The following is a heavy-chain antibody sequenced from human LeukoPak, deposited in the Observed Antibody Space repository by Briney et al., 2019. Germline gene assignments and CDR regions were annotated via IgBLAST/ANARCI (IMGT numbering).Heavy chain of an antibody. J-gene: IGHJ4*02. CDR2: IKFRGHET. CDR3: AKVKNFIDYVLDY. CDR1: GFNFNNYD. V-gene: IGHV3-30*02. Sequence: GGSLTLSCVASGFNFNNYDLHWVRQAPGKGLEWVAFIKFRGHETFYADSVKGRFTISRDNSKNTLYLQMNSLRAEDTAVYYCAKVKNFIDYVLDYWGQGTLVTVSS. D-gene: IGHD4-17*01.